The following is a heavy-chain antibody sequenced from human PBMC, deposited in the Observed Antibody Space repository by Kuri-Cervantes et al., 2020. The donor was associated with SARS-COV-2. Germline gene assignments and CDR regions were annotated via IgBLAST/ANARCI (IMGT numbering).Heavy chain of an antibody. Sequence: GGSLRLSCAASGFAFDDYTMHWVRQAPGKGLEWVSLISWDGGSTYYADSVKGRFTISRDNARNSLFLQMNSLRAEDTAVYHCARGGGTYWNYYYMDVWGKGTTVTVSS. CDR1: GFAFDDYT. CDR3: ARGGGTYWNYYYMDV. CDR2: ISWDGGST. J-gene: IGHJ6*03. D-gene: IGHD1-26*01. V-gene: IGHV3-43*01.